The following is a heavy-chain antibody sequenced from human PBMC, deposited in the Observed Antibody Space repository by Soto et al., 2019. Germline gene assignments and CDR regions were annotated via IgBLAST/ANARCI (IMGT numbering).Heavy chain of an antibody. D-gene: IGHD1-26*01. CDR3: ARHRHPRGTVGATSPLDP. Sequence: GGSLRLSCALSGFSVSSNYLSWVRQAPGKGLEWVSVHYSGGSTYYADSVQGRFTISRDKSNNTLYLQMRRVRAEDTAVYFCARHRHPRGTVGATSPLDPWGQGTQVTVSS. CDR1: GFSVSSNY. J-gene: IGHJ5*02. CDR2: HYSGGST. V-gene: IGHV3-53*01.